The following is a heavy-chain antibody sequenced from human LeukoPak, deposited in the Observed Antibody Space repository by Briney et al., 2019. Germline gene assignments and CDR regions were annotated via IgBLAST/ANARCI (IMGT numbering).Heavy chain of an antibody. D-gene: IGHD5-18*01. CDR3: ARGQSTLGYRQFDY. V-gene: IGHV1-2*02. J-gene: IGHJ4*02. CDR1: GYTCNDYY. Sequence: ASVKVSCKASGYTCNDYYIHWVRQAPGQGLEWMGWINPNKASAMYAQRFQDRVTMTWDTSIKTAYMDLSTLRSDDTALYYCARGQSTLGYRQFDYWGQGTLVIVSS. CDR2: INPNKASA.